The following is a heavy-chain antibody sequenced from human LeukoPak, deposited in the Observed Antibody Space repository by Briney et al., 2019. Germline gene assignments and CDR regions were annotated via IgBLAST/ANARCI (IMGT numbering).Heavy chain of an antibody. CDR2: INQSGST. CDR3: ARDPYYYDSSGPDY. J-gene: IGHJ4*02. CDR1: GGSFSGYY. V-gene: IGHV4-34*01. D-gene: IGHD3-22*01. Sequence: SETLSLTCAVYGGSFSGYYWSWIRQPPGKGLEWIWEINQSGSTNYNPSLKSRVTISVDTSKNQSSLKLSSVTAADTAVYYCARDPYYYDSSGPDYWGQGTLVTVSS.